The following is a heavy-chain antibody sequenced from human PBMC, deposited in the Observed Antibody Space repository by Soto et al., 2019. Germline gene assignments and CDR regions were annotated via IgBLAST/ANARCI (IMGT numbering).Heavy chain of an antibody. CDR2: MNPNSGNT. CDR1: GYTFTSYD. V-gene: IGHV1-8*01. J-gene: IGHJ6*01. Sequence: QVQLVQSGAEVKKPGASVKVSCKASGYTFTSYDINWVRQATGQGLEWMGWMNPNSGNTGYAQKFQGRVTMTRNTSISTAYMELGSRKSEDAAVYYWAREKPSYGMDVWGQGTTVTVSS. CDR3: AREKPSYGMDV.